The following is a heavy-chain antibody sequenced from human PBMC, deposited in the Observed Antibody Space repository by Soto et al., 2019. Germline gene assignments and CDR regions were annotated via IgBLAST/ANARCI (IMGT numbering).Heavy chain of an antibody. Sequence: SQTLSLTCAISGDSVSSNSAAWNWIRQSPSRGLEWLGRTYYRSKWYNDYAVSVKSRITINPDTSKNQFSLQLNSVTPEDTAVYYCARAGGYCSSTSCPPDYYYYMDVWGKGTTVTVSS. CDR1: GDSVSSNSAA. V-gene: IGHV6-1*01. CDR2: TYYRSKWYN. J-gene: IGHJ6*03. CDR3: ARAGGYCSSTSCPPDYYYYMDV. D-gene: IGHD2-2*01.